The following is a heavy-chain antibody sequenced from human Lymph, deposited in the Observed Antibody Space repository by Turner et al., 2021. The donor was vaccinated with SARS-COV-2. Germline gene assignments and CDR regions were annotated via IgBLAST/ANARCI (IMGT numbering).Heavy chain of an antibody. J-gene: IGHJ6*02. CDR3: ATVLCTGSSCYYYGMDV. V-gene: IGHV1-24*01. CDR1: AHTPTDLS. CDR2: FDPEGGEI. D-gene: IGHD2-15*01. Sequence: QVQLVQSGAEVKKPAASVKLPCKVYAHTPTDLSMHWVRQAPGKGLGWMGGFDPEGGEIIYEQKFQGRVTMTEDTSTDTAYMELSSLRSEDTAVYYCATVLCTGSSCYYYGMDVWGQGTTVAVSS.